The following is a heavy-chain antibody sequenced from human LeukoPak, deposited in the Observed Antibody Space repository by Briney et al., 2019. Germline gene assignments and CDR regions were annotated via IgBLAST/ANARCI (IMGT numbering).Heavy chain of an antibody. V-gene: IGHV3-7*03. D-gene: IGHD3-16*01. CDR2: INQDGSEE. J-gene: IGHJ6*03. CDR1: GFTFSNYW. CDR3: ATSLWGGGYSYMDV. Sequence: GGSLRLSCAASGFTFSNYWMTWVRQAPGKGLEWVAHINQDGSEEHYMDSVKARFTISRDNAKNSLSLQMNSLRAEDTAVYYCATSLWGGGYSYMDVWGKGTTVTVSS.